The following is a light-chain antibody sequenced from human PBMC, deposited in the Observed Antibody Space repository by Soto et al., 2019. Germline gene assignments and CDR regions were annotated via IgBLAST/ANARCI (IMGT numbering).Light chain of an antibody. Sequence: IQWTQSPSSLSASVGDRVTITCRASQGISSYLGWYQQKPGKAPNLLIYDASTLHSGVPSRFSGGGSGTDFTLTISSLQPEDFATYYCQQVNVYPSTFGGGTKV. V-gene: IGKV1-9*01. CDR2: DAS. J-gene: IGKJ4*01. CDR1: QGISSY. CDR3: QQVNVYPST.